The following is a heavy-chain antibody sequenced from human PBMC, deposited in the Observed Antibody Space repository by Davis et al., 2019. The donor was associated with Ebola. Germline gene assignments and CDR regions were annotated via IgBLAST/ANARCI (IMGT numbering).Heavy chain of an antibody. J-gene: IGHJ6*02. CDR2: MNPNSGNT. D-gene: IGHD2-2*01. Sequence: ASVKVSCKASGYTFTSYDINWVRQATGQGLEWMGWMNPNSGNTGYAQKFQGRITMTRNTSISTAYMELSSLRSEDTAVYYCARTKPAGRYCSSTSCSQYYYGMDVWGQGTTVTVSS. CDR1: GYTFTSYD. V-gene: IGHV1-8*01. CDR3: ARTKPAGRYCSSTSCSQYYYGMDV.